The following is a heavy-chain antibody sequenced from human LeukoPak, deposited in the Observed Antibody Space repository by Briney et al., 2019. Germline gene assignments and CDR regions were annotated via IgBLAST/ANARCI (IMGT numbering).Heavy chain of an antibody. D-gene: IGHD4-17*01. CDR1: GGSFSGYY. Sequence: ASETLSLTCAVYGGSFSGYYWSWIRQPPGKGLEWIGEINHSGSTNYNPSLKSRVTISVDTSKNQFSLKLSSVTAADTAVYYCAFMTTVYYFDYWGQGTLVTVSS. J-gene: IGHJ4*02. CDR3: AFMTTVYYFDY. V-gene: IGHV4-34*01. CDR2: INHSGST.